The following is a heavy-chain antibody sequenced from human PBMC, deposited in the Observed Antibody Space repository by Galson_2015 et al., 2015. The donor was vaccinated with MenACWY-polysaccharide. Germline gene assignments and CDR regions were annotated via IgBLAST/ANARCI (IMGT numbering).Heavy chain of an antibody. J-gene: IGHJ3*02. CDR1: RFTFSNLW. Sequence: SLRLSCAASRFTFSNLWMSWIRQVPGRGLQWISYIGSGGNIWNAESVKGRFTISRDNAKNSLYLQMNGLRDEDTAVYYCVSDRDWAFQIWGQGTMVTVSS. D-gene: IGHD2-21*01. CDR2: IGSGGNI. V-gene: IGHV3-11*04. CDR3: VSDRDWAFQI.